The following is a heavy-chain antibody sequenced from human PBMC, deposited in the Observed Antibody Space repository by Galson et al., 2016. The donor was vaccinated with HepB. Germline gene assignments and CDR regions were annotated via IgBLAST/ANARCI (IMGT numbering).Heavy chain of an antibody. D-gene: IGHD2/OR15-2a*01. CDR1: GFTFSRHS. Sequence: SLRLSCAASGFTFSRHSMSWVRQAPGKGLEWVSGTGVDGGPIFYAESVKGRFIISKDMSKNTLSLQMNSLRADDTAVYYCARDRGYFGSAFDYWGLGTLVTVAS. V-gene: IGHV3-23*01. J-gene: IGHJ4*02. CDR3: ARDRGYFGSAFDY. CDR2: TGVDGGPI.